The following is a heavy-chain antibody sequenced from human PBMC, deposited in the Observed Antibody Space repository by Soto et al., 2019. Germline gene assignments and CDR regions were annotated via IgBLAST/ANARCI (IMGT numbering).Heavy chain of an antibody. D-gene: IGHD2-2*01. V-gene: IGHV5-51*01. CDR1: GYRFTNYW. J-gene: IGHJ4*02. Sequence: PGESLKISCKGSGYRFTNYWIGWVRQMPGKGLEWMGIIYPGDSDTRYSPSFQGQVTISADKSINTAYLQWSSLKASDTAMYYCASDYCSRTTCYEFDYWGQGTHVTVSS. CDR3: ASDYCSRTTCYEFDY. CDR2: IYPGDSDT.